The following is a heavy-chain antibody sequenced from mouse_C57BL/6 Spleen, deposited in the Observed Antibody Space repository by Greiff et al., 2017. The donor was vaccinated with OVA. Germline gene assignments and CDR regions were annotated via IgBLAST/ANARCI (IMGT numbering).Heavy chain of an antibody. CDR1: GFTFNTYA. V-gene: IGHV10-3*01. Sequence: EVKLVESGGGLVQPKGSLKLSCAASGFTFNTYAMHWVRQAPGKGLEWVARIRRKSSNYATYYADSVKDRFTISRDDSQSMLYLQMNNLKTEDTAMYYCVRDGYSNYVAWFAYWGQGTLVTVSA. CDR3: VRDGYSNYVAWFAY. J-gene: IGHJ3*01. D-gene: IGHD2-5*01. CDR2: IRRKSSNYAT.